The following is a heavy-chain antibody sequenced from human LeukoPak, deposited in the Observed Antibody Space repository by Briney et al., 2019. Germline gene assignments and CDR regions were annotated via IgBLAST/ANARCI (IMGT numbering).Heavy chain of an antibody. J-gene: IGHJ4*02. D-gene: IGHD6-19*01. V-gene: IGHV4-4*07. CDR1: GGSISSYY. CDR2: IYTSGST. CDR3: ARGGLSSGDLDY. Sequence: SETLSLTCTVSGGSISSYYWSWIWQPAGKGLEWIGRIYTSGSTNYNPSLKSRVTMSVDTSKNQFSLKLSSVTAADTAVYYCARGGLSSGDLDYWGQGTLVTVSS.